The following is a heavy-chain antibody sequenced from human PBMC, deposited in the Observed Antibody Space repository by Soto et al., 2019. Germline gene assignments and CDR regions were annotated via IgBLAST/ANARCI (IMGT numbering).Heavy chain of an antibody. CDR2: IMPIFRTA. Sequence: QVQVEQSGAEVKKPGSSVKFSCKASGGSFRTAAISWVRQAPGQGLEWMGGIMPIFRTADYAQKFQGRVTITADESTSTAYLELRSLSSEDTAIYYCARDKDRPQLGGNYYYIMDVWGQGTTVTVSS. V-gene: IGHV1-69*12. J-gene: IGHJ6*02. CDR1: GGSFRTAA. CDR3: ARDKDRPQLGGNYYYIMDV. D-gene: IGHD3-3*02.